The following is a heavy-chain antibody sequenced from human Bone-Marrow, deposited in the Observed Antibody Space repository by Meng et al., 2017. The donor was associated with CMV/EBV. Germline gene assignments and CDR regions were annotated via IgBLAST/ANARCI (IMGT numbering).Heavy chain of an antibody. Sequence: GGSLRLSCAASGFTFSSYWMSWVRQAPGKGLEWVANIKQDGSEKYYVDSVKGRFTISRDNAKNSLYLQMNSLKAEATAVYYCARETRPTAFDYWGQGNLVTVSS. CDR2: IKQDGSEK. J-gene: IGHJ4*02. CDR3: ARETRPTAFDY. V-gene: IGHV3-7*01. CDR1: GFTFSSYW.